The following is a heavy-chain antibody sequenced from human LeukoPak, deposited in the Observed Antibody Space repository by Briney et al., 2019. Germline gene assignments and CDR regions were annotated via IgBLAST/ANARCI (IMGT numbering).Heavy chain of an antibody. V-gene: IGHV1-8*01. D-gene: IGHD2-2*01. CDR2: MNPVSGNA. CDR1: GYTFTNFD. CDR3: ARAPMGPAPLY. Sequence: ASVKVSCKASGYTFTNFDINWVRQAPGQELEWMGWMNPVSGNAGSAQKFQGRVTLTRDTSITTAYMELRSLRSDDTAFYYCARAPMGPAPLYWGQGTLVTVSS. J-gene: IGHJ4*02.